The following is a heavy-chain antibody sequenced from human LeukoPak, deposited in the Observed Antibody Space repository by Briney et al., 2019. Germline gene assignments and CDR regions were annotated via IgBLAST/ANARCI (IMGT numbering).Heavy chain of an antibody. D-gene: IGHD2-2*01. Sequence: PGGSLRLSCAASGFTFSSYAMSWVRQAPGKGLEWVSAISGSGGSTYYADSVKGRFTISRDNSKNTLYLQMNSLRAEDTAVYYCAKHVNIVVVPAQSTNWFDPWGQGTLVTVSS. CDR1: GFTFSSYA. CDR3: AKHVNIVVVPAQSTNWFDP. V-gene: IGHV3-23*01. CDR2: ISGSGGST. J-gene: IGHJ5*02.